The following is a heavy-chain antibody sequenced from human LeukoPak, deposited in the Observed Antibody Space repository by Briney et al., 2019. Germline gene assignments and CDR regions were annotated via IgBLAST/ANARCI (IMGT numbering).Heavy chain of an antibody. CDR1: GITFSSYS. CDR2: ISSSSSYI. CDR3: ARSFRNYDFWSGYYHPYYYYMDV. Sequence: PGGSLRLSCAASGITFSSYSMNWVRQAPGKGLEWVSSISSSSSYIYYADSVKGRFTISRDNAKNSLYLQMNSLRAEDTAVYYCARSFRNYDFWSGYYHPYYYYMDVWGKGTTVTVSS. D-gene: IGHD3-3*01. J-gene: IGHJ6*03. V-gene: IGHV3-21*01.